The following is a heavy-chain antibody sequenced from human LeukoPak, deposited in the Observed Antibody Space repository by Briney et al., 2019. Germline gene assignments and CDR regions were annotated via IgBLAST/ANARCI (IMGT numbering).Heavy chain of an antibody. CDR1: GYSISSGYY. CDR3: AKAYSGSYYGAFDI. J-gene: IGHJ3*02. V-gene: IGHV4-38-2*02. CDR2: IYHSGST. Sequence: SETLSLTCTVSGYSISSGYYWGWIRQPPGKGLEWIGSIYHSGSTYYNPSLKSRVTISVDTSKNQFSLKLSSVTAADTAVYYCAKAYSGSYYGAFDIWGQGTMVTVSS. D-gene: IGHD1-26*01.